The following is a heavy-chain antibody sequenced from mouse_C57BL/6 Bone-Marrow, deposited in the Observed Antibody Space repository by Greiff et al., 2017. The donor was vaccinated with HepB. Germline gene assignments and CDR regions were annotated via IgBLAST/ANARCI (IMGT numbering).Heavy chain of an antibody. CDR2: ISDGGSYT. Sequence: EVNVVESGGGLVKPGGSLKLSCAASGFTFSSYAMSWVRQTPEKRLEWVATISDGGSYTYYPDNVKGRFTISRDNATNNQYLQMSHLKSEDTAMYYCARGGPTIVTTWYFDVWGTGTTVTVSS. D-gene: IGHD2-5*01. CDR3: ARGGPTIVTTWYFDV. J-gene: IGHJ1*03. CDR1: GFTFSSYA. V-gene: IGHV5-4*03.